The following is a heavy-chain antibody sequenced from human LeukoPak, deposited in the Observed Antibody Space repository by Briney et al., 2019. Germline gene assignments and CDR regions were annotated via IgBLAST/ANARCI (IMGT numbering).Heavy chain of an antibody. D-gene: IGHD2-2*01. V-gene: IGHV1-2*06. CDR3: ARTKSSTSLLANY. CDR1: GYTFTGYY. J-gene: IGHJ4*02. Sequence: ASVRVSCRAPGYTFTGYYMHWGRQAPGQGLEGRGRINPNSGGTKYAQKFQGRVSMTRDTSISTAYMELSRLRSDDTAVYYCARTKSSTSLLANYWGQGTLFTVSS. CDR2: INPNSGGT.